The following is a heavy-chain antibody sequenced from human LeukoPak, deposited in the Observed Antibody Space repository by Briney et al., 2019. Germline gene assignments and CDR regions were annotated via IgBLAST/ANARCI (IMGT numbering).Heavy chain of an antibody. V-gene: IGHV3-30-3*01. CDR3: ARGLRVGASQDDAFDI. Sequence: GGSLRLSCAASGFTFSSYAMHWVRQAPGKGLEWVAVISYDGSNKYYADSVKGRFTISRDNSKNTLYLQMNSLRAEDTAVYYCARGLRVGASQDDAFDIWGQGTMVTVSS. J-gene: IGHJ3*02. CDR2: ISYDGSNK. CDR1: GFTFSSYA. D-gene: IGHD1-26*01.